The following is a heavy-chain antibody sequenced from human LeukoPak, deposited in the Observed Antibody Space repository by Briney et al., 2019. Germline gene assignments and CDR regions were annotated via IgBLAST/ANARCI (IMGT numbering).Heavy chain of an antibody. V-gene: IGHV3-7*01. Sequence: GSEGYYVDSVKGRFTISRDNAENSLYLQMNNLRAEDTAVYYCARIYCTNGVCYAEKYFFDYWGQGTLVTVSS. J-gene: IGHJ4*02. CDR2: GSEG. CDR3: ARIYCTNGVCYAEKYFFDY. D-gene: IGHD2-8*01.